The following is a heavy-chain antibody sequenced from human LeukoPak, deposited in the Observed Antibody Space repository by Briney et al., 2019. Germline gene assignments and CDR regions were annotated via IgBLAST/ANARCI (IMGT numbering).Heavy chain of an antibody. Sequence: PSQTLSLTCTVSGGSISSSYYYWSWIRQPAGKGLEWIGRIHSSGSTKYNPSLKTRVTISVDTSKNQFSLKLSSVTAADTAVYYCARDWGSFLGWFDPWGQGTLVTVSS. V-gene: IGHV4-61*02. CDR3: ARDWGSFLGWFDP. CDR2: IHSSGST. J-gene: IGHJ5*02. D-gene: IGHD3-16*01. CDR1: GGSISSSYYY.